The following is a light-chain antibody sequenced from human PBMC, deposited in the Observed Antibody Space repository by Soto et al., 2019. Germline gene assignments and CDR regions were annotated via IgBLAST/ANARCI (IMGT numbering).Light chain of an antibody. J-gene: IGKJ2*03. CDR3: QQTSSTIDS. Sequence: DIQVTQSPSSLSASVGDRVTITCRASQNIRTYLNWYQQRPGKPPKLLIHTASTLQSGVPSRFSGSGSGTDFTLTISSLQPEDFATYYCQQTSSTIDSFGQGTKLEIK. V-gene: IGKV1-39*01. CDR1: QNIRTY. CDR2: TAS.